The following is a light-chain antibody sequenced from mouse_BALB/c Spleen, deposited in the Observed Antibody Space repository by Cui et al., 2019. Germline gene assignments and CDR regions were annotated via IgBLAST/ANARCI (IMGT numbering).Light chain of an antibody. CDR1: PSVSY. Sequence: QIVLTQSPALMSASPGEKVTMTCSARPSVSYMYWYQQKPRSSPKPWIYLTSNLASGVPARFSGSGAGTSYSLTIRSMEAEDGATYYCQQWSSNPLTFGGGTKLELK. CDR3: QQWSSNPLT. CDR2: LTS. J-gene: IGKJ5*01. V-gene: IGKV4-68*01.